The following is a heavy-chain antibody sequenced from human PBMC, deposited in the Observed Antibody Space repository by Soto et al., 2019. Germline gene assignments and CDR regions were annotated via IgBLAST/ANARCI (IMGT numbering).Heavy chain of an antibody. Sequence: QVRLVQSGAEVKKPGSSVKVSCKASGGTFSNYAITWLRLAPGQGLAWLGGIIPVFGTVNYAQKFQVRVTITADESTRTAYMELNRLRSEDTAVYYCARDNPYTNSFGNWFDPWGQGTLVIVS. CDR1: GGTFSNYA. J-gene: IGHJ5*02. D-gene: IGHD6-13*01. CDR3: ARDNPYTNSFGNWFDP. V-gene: IGHV1-69*01. CDR2: IIPVFGTV.